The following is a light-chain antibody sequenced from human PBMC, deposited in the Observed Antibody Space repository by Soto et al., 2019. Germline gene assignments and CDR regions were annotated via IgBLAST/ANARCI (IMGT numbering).Light chain of an antibody. Sequence: QSVLNQPASVYGSPGQSITISCTGTSSDIGRYNYVSWYQQYPGKAPKFMIYGVSNRPSGVSNRFSGSKSGNTASLTISGLQAEDEADYYCSSYISSSTYVFGTGTKVTVL. CDR2: GVS. J-gene: IGLJ1*01. V-gene: IGLV2-14*01. CDR3: SSYISSSTYV. CDR1: SSDIGRYNY.